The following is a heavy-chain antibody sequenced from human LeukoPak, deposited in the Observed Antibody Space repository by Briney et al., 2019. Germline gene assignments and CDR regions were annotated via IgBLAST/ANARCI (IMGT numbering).Heavy chain of an antibody. CDR1: GGSFSGYY. CDR2: INHSGST. J-gene: IGHJ4*02. Sequence: SETLSLTCAVYGGSFSGYYWSWIRQPPGKGLEWIGEINHSGSTNYNPSLKSRVTISVDTSKNQFSLKLSSVTAADTAVYYCGRRSRSTWNYRRGDHWGQGTLVTVSS. D-gene: IGHD1-7*01. V-gene: IGHV4-34*01. CDR3: GRRSRSTWNYRRGDH.